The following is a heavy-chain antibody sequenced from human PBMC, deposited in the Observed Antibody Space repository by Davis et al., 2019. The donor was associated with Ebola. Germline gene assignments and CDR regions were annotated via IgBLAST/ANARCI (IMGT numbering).Heavy chain of an antibody. Sequence: GESLKISCAASGFTFSSSWMHWVRQAPGKGLVWVSRINSDGSTTNYADSVKGRFTISRDNSKNTMYLQMNSLRAEDTAVYSCARSPSGYYYYMDVWGIGTTVTVSS. J-gene: IGHJ6*03. CDR2: INSDGSTT. CDR1: GFTFSSSW. V-gene: IGHV3-74*01. D-gene: IGHD6-6*01. CDR3: ARSPSGYYYYMDV.